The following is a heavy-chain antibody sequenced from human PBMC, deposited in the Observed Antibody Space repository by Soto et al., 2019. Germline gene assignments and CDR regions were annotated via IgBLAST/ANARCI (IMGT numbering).Heavy chain of an antibody. CDR2: ISSGSSST. CDR1: GFTFSSYN. CDR3: STEYGSGFPVY. J-gene: IGHJ4*02. D-gene: IGHD3-10*01. Sequence: GGSLRLSCAASGFTFSSYNTNWVRQAPGKGLEWVSSISSGSSSTYYAESVKGRFNISRDNAKNSLYLQLTSLRAEDTAIYYCSTEYGSGFPVYWGQGTVVTVSS. V-gene: IGHV3-21*01.